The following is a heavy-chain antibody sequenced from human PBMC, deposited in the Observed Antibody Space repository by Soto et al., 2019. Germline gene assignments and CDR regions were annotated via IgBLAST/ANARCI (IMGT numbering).Heavy chain of an antibody. J-gene: IGHJ5*02. Sequence: GGSLRLSCAASGFTFSSYAMSWVRQAPGKGLEWVSAISGSGGSTYYADSVKGRFTISRDNSKNTLYLQMNSLRAEDTAVYYCAKTAPYDYIWGSYRYTGSYWFDPWGQGTLVTVSS. CDR2: ISGSGGST. CDR1: GFTFSSYA. CDR3: AKTAPYDYIWGSYRYTGSYWFDP. D-gene: IGHD3-16*02. V-gene: IGHV3-23*01.